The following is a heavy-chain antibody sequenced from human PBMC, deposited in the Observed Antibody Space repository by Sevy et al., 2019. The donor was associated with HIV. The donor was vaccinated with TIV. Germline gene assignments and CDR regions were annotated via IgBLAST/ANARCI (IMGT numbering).Heavy chain of an antibody. V-gene: IGHV1-69*13. CDR2: IIPILGTV. CDR1: GGTFSSYG. J-gene: IGHJ4*02. D-gene: IGHD3-3*01. Sequence: ASVKVSCKASGGTFSSYGISWVRQAPGQGLEWMGGIIPILGTVNYAQKFQGRVTITADESTKTAYMELSSLRSEDTAVYYCASSPTSTTYYDFWSGYTYYFDYWGQGTLVTVSS. CDR3: ASSPTSTTYYDFWSGYTYYFDY.